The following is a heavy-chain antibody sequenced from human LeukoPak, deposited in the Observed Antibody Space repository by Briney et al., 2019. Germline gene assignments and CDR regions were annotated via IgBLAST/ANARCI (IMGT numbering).Heavy chain of an antibody. CDR2: IKSKTDGGTT. CDR3: TSDTCGVFDI. Sequence: GGSLRLSCAASGFTFSNAWMSWVRQAPGKGLEWVGRIKSKTDGGTTDYAAPVEGRFTISRDDSKNKLYLQMNSLKNEDTVVYYCTSDTCGVFDIWGQGTIVTVSS. CDR1: GFTFSNAW. D-gene: IGHD3-3*01. V-gene: IGHV3-15*01. J-gene: IGHJ3*02.